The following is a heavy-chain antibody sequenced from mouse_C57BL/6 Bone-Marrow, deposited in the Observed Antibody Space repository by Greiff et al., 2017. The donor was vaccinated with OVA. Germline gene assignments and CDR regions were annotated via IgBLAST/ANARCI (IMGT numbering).Heavy chain of an antibody. Sequence: EVQVVESGGGLVKPGGSLKLSCAASGFTFSSYTMSWVRQTPEKRLEWVATISGGGGNTYYPDSVKGRFTIYRDTAKNTLYLQMSSLRPEDTALYYCARHGDGHWYFDVWGTGTTVTVSS. CDR3: ARHGDGHWYFDV. CDR2: ISGGGGNT. D-gene: IGHD1-2*01. CDR1: GFTFSSYT. J-gene: IGHJ1*03. V-gene: IGHV5-9*01.